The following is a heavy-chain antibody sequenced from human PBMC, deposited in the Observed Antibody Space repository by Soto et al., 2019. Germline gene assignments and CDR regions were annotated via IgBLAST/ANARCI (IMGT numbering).Heavy chain of an antibody. CDR1: GGSISSSVYS. CDR2: IYHSGNT. D-gene: IGHD4-17*01. J-gene: IGHJ4*02. Sequence: PSETLSLTCAVSGGSISSSVYSWSWIRQPLGKGLEWVGYIYHSGNTYYNPSLKSRVTISADTSKNQFSLKLSSVTAADTAVYYCARSGSRWYGDYDQTTLMYYFDYWGQGTLVTVSS. CDR3: ARSGSRWYGDYDQTTLMYYFDY. V-gene: IGHV4-30-2*02.